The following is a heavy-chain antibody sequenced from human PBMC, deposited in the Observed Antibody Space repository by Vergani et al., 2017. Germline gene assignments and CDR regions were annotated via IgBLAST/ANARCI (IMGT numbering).Heavy chain of an antibody. CDR3: AKGEFDY. Sequence: QVQLVESGGGVVQPGRSLRLSCAASGFTFSSYGMHWVRQAPGKGLEWVAVISYDGSNKYYADSVKGRFTISRDNSKNTLYLQMNSLRAEDTAVYYCAKGEFDYWGQGTLATVSS. CDR2: ISYDGSNK. V-gene: IGHV3-30*18. CDR1: GFTFSSYG. J-gene: IGHJ4*02.